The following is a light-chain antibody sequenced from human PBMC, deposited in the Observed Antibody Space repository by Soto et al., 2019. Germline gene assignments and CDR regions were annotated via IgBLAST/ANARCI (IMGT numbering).Light chain of an antibody. CDR1: SSDVGAYNY. CDR3: TSYAGTYSFFYV. Sequence: QSVLTQPPSASGSPGQSVTISCTGTSSDVGAYNYVYWYQQLPGKAPKLIIYEVSKRPSGVPDRFSGSKSGNTASLTVSGLQAEDEADYYCTSYAGTYSFFYVFGTGTKVTVL. V-gene: IGLV2-8*01. CDR2: EVS. J-gene: IGLJ1*01.